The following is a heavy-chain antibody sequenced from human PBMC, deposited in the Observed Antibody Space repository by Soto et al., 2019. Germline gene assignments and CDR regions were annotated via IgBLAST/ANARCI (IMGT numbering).Heavy chain of an antibody. D-gene: IGHD5-12*01. CDR3: ARTAGRDGYNYGDFDY. J-gene: IGHJ4*02. V-gene: IGHV2-70*11. CDR1: GFSLSTSGLC. CDR2: IDWDDDK. Sequence: SGPTLVNPTQTLTLTCTFPGFSLSTSGLCVSWIRQPPGKALEWLARIDWDDDKYYSTSLKTRLTISKDTSKNQVVLTMTNMDPVDTATYYCARTAGRDGYNYGDFDYWGQGTLVTVSS.